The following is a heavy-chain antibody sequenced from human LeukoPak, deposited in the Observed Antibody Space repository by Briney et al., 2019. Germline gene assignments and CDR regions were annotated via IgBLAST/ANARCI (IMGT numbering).Heavy chain of an antibody. CDR1: GFTVSSNY. D-gene: IGHD3-10*01. Sequence: GGSLRLSCAASGFTVSSNYMSWVRQAPGKGLEWVANIKQDGSEKYYVDSVKGRFTISRDNAKNSLYLQMNSLRAEDTAVYYCARDGRIGNPYYYGSGSYYWGQGTLVTVSS. CDR3: ARDGRIGNPYYYGSGSYY. CDR2: IKQDGSEK. V-gene: IGHV3-7*01. J-gene: IGHJ4*02.